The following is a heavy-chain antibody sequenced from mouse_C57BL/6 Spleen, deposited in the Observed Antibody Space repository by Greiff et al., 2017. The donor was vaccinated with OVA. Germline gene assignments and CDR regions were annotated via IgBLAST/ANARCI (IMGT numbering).Heavy chain of an antibody. Sequence: VQLQQSGPGLVKPSQSLSLTCSVTGYSITSGYYWNWIRQFPGNKLEWMGYISYDGSNNYNPSLKNRISITRDTSKNQFFLKLNSVTTEDTATYYCAREDGYHLDVWGTGTTVTVSS. V-gene: IGHV3-6*01. J-gene: IGHJ1*03. D-gene: IGHD2-3*01. CDR1: GYSITSGYY. CDR2: ISYDGSN. CDR3: AREDGYHLDV.